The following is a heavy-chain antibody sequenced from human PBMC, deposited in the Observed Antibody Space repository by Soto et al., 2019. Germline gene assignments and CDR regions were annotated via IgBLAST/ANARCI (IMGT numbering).Heavy chain of an antibody. CDR2: ISSSSTTI. D-gene: IGHD6-19*01. CDR3: ARVFENSGYSSGWPFQH. V-gene: IGHV3-48*01. J-gene: IGHJ1*01. Sequence: GGSLRLSCAAPGFTFGNYAMNWVRQAPGKGLQWVSYISSSSTTIYYADSVEGRFTISRDNAKNSLYLQMNSLRAEDTAVYYCARVFENSGYSSGWPFQHWGQGTLVTVSS. CDR1: GFTFGNYA.